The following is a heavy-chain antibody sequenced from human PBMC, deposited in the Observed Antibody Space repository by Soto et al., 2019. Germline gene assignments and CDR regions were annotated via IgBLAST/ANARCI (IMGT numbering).Heavy chain of an antibody. D-gene: IGHD1-26*01. CDR2: ISTSGGYK. Sequence: EVRLVESGGGLVKPGGSLRVSCAASGFNFNTYSMNWVRQAPGKGLEWVSFISTSGGYKYYADSVRGRFTISRDNAKKSVYLEMNSLTADDTAVYYCAGERSALPGARDAMDVWAQGTTVTVSS. CDR1: GFNFNTYS. V-gene: IGHV3-21*02. J-gene: IGHJ6*02. CDR3: AGERSALPGARDAMDV.